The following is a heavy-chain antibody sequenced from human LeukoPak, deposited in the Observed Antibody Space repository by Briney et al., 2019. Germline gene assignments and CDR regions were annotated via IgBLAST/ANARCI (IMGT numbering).Heavy chain of an antibody. J-gene: IGHJ4*02. Sequence: SVKVSCKASGGTFSSYAISWVRQATGQGLEWMGRIIPIFGTANYAQKFQGRVTITTDESTSTAYMELSSLRSEDTAVYYCARERSYGSGEAVGYWGQGTLVTVSS. D-gene: IGHD3-10*01. CDR3: ARERSYGSGEAVGY. CDR1: GGTFSSYA. V-gene: IGHV1-69*05. CDR2: IIPIFGTA.